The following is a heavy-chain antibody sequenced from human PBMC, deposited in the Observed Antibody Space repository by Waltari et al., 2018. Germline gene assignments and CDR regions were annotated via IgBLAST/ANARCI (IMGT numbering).Heavy chain of an antibody. CDR1: GYSISSGYY. D-gene: IGHD6-6*01. CDR3: ARHSSSPYFDY. V-gene: IGHV4-38-2*01. Sequence: QVQLQESGPGLVKTSETLSLTCAISGYSISSGYYWGWSRQPPGKGLEWIGSIFHSGSTYYNPSLKSRLTISTDTSKNQFSLKLYSVTAADTAVYYCARHSSSPYFDYWGQGTLVPVSS. CDR2: IFHSGST. J-gene: IGHJ4*02.